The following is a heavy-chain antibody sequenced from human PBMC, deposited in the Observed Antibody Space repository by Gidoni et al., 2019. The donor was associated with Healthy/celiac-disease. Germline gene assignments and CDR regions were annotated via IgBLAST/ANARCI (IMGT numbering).Heavy chain of an antibody. CDR1: GFPFSSYA. J-gene: IGHJ4*02. D-gene: IGHD1-26*01. Sequence: EVQLVESGGGLVQPGGSLSLSCAASGFPFSSYAMRWVRQAPGKGLEWVSASSGSGGSTYYADSVKGRFTISRDNSKNTLYLQMNSLRAEDTAVYYCAKGEGSYSALSGYWGQGTLVTVSS. V-gene: IGHV3-23*04. CDR3: AKGEGSYSALSGY. CDR2: SSGSGGST.